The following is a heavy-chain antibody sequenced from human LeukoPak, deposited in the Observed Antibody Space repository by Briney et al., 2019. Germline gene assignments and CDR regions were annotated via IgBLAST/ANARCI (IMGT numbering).Heavy chain of an antibody. CDR1: GFTFGDYA. D-gene: IGHD3-9*01. CDR2: IRSKAYGGTT. V-gene: IGHV3-49*03. Sequence: GGSLRLSCTASGFTFGDYAMSWFRQAPGKGLEWVGFIRSKAYGGTTEYAASVKGRFTISRDDSKSIAYLQMNSLKTEDTAVYYCTRDLRYFDWHTPLFDYWGQGTLVTVSS. J-gene: IGHJ4*02. CDR3: TRDLRYFDWHTPLFDY.